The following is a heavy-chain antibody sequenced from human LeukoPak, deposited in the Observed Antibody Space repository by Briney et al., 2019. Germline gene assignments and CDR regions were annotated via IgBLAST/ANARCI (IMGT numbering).Heavy chain of an antibody. Sequence: SETLSLTCTVSGGSISSSSYYWGWIRQPPGKGLEWIGSIYYSGSTYYNPSLKSRVTISVDTSKNQFSLKLSSVTAADTTVYYCARDAAMARGTFDYWGQGTLVTVSS. CDR1: GGSISSSSYY. J-gene: IGHJ4*02. CDR2: IYYSGST. CDR3: ARDAAMARGTFDY. D-gene: IGHD3-10*01. V-gene: IGHV4-39*07.